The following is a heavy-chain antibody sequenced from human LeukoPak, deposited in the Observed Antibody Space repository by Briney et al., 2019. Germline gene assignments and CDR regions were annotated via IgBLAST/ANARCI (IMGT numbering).Heavy chain of an antibody. V-gene: IGHV3-9*03. CDR2: ISWNSGSI. CDR3: AKGIFGVVRYPFDY. D-gene: IGHD3-3*01. J-gene: IGHJ4*02. Sequence: GGSLRLSCAASGFTFDDYAMHWVRQAPGKGLEWVSGISWNSGSIGYADSVKGRFTISRDNAKNSLYLQMNGLRAEDMALYYCAKGIFGVVRYPFDYWGQGTLVTVSS. CDR1: GFTFDDYA.